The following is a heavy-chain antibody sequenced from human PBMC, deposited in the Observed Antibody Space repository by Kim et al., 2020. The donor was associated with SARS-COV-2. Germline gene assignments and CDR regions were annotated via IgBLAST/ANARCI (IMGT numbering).Heavy chain of an antibody. CDR1: GLTFEDYA. D-gene: IGHD2-2*01. CDR2: IYWNSNRI. V-gene: IGHV3-9*01. Sequence: GGSLRLSCVVSGLTFEDYAMHWIRQAPGKALVWVAGIYWNSNRIGYEDSVKCRFTISRDNAKNSLHLQMNSLRVEDSSFYYCIKELLPVCRDCWGLGTLV. J-gene: IGHJ4*02. CDR3: IKELLPVCRDC.